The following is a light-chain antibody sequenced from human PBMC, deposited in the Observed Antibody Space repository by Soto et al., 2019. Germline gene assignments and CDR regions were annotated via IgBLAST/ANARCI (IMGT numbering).Light chain of an antibody. CDR3: SSYTLRSSPGYV. V-gene: IGLV2-14*01. CDR1: SSDVGGYNY. J-gene: IGLJ1*01. CDR2: DVS. Sequence: QSALTQPASVSGSPGQSITISCTGTSSDVGGYNYVSLYQQHPGKAPKLMIYDVSNRPSGVSNRFSGSTSGNTASRTSSGLQAEDEAEDYCSSYTLRSSPGYVFGTGTTLPVL.